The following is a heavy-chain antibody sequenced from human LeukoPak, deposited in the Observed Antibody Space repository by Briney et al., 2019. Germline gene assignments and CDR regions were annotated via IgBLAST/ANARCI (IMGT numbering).Heavy chain of an antibody. J-gene: IGHJ4*02. V-gene: IGHV3-7*01. CDR3: AKDEVGGHFEY. Sequence: PGRSLRLSCAASGFTFSSYTMHWVRQAPGKGLEWVAKVNEDGRQIYYADSVKGRFTISRDNAKNSVHLQMDNLRVEDTAVYYCAKDEVGGHFEYWGQGILVTVSS. CDR2: VNEDGRQI. CDR1: GFTFSSYT.